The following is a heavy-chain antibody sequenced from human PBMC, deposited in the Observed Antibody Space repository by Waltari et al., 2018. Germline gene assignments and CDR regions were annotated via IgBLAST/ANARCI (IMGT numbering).Heavy chain of an antibody. CDR2: FDPEDGET. V-gene: IGHV1-24*01. CDR1: GYTLTELS. Sequence: QVQLVQSGAEVKKPGASVKVSCKVSGYTLTELSMHWVRQAPGKGLEWMGGFDPEDGETIYAQKFQGRVTMTEDTSTDTAYMELSSLRSEDTAVYYCAIPKLITFGGVIVGAFDIWGQGTMVTVSS. CDR3: AIPKLITFGGVIVGAFDI. D-gene: IGHD3-16*02. J-gene: IGHJ3*02.